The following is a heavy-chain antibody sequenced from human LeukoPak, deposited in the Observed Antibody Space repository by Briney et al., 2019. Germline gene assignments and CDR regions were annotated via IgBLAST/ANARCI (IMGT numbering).Heavy chain of an antibody. CDR1: GGSFSGYY. V-gene: IGHV4-34*01. J-gene: IGHJ4*02. CDR3: ARALVAATSVPGY. CDR2: INHSGST. D-gene: IGHD2-15*01. Sequence: SETLSLTCAVYGGSFSGYYWSWIRQPPGKGLEWIGEINHSGSTNYNPSLKSRVTISADTSKNQFSLKLSSVTAADTAVYYCARALVAATSVPGYWGQGTLVTVSS.